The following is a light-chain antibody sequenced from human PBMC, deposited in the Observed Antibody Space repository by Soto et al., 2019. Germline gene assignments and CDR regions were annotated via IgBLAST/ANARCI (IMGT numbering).Light chain of an antibody. J-gene: IGLJ2*01. Sequence: QSVLTQPPSASGTPGQRVTISCSGSSSNIGSNMVNWYQQLPGTAPKLLIYSNNRRPSGVPDRFSGSKSGTSASLAISGLQSEDEADYYCAAWDDSLNGVVFGGGTKVTVL. CDR2: SNN. CDR1: SSNIGSNM. V-gene: IGLV1-44*01. CDR3: AAWDDSLNGVV.